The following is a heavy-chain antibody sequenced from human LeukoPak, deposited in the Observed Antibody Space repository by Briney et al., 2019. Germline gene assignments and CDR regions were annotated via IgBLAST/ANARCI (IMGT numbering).Heavy chain of an antibody. CDR2: IYPGDSDT. Sequence: GESLKISCKGSGYSFTRHWIGWVRQMPGKGLEWMGIIYPGDSDTRYSPSFQGQVTISAEKSISTAYLQWSSLKASDSAMYYCTRPADIALAGTKFDYWGQGTPVTVSS. CDR3: TRPADIALAGTKFDY. V-gene: IGHV5-51*01. D-gene: IGHD6-19*01. J-gene: IGHJ4*02. CDR1: GYSFTRHW.